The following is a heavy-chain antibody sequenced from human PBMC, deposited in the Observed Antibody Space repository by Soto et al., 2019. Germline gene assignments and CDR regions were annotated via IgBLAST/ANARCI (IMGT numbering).Heavy chain of an antibody. CDR3: ARVDSNYYHFDF. J-gene: IGHJ4*02. D-gene: IGHD4-4*01. V-gene: IGHV3-23*01. Sequence: PGGSLRLSCAASGFTFSSYAMSWVRQAPGKGLEWVSAIRSSTDSTWYADSVKGRFTISSDNSKNTLYLQMNSLRAEDTARYYCARVDSNYYHFDFWGQGTLVTVSS. CDR1: GFTFSSYA. CDR2: IRSSTDST.